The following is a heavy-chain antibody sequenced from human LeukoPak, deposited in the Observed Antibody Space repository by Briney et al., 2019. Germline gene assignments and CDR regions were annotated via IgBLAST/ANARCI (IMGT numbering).Heavy chain of an antibody. CDR1: GGSFSGYY. V-gene: IGHV4-34*01. Sequence: SETLSLTCAVYGGSFSGYYWSWIRQPPGKGLEWIGEINHSGSTNYNPSLKSRVTISVDTSKNQFSLKLSSVTAADTAVYYCAKGTMTRGEYYFDYWGQGTLVTVSS. CDR2: INHSGST. D-gene: IGHD3-16*01. CDR3: AKGTMTRGEYYFDY. J-gene: IGHJ4*02.